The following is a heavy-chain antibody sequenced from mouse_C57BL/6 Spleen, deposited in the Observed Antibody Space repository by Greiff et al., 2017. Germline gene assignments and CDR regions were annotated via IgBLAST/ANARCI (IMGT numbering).Heavy chain of an antibody. CDR1: GYTFTSYW. J-gene: IGHJ4*01. Sequence: QVQLQQPGAELVRPGASVKLSCKASGYTFTSYWMHWVKQRPIQGLEWIGNIDPTDSETYYNQKFKDKATLTVDKSSSTAYMQLSSLTSEDSSVDYCSSCDGYSSYAIDYWGQVTSVTVSS. V-gene: IGHV1-52*01. CDR2: IDPTDSET. CDR3: SSCDGYSSYAIDY. D-gene: IGHD2-3*01.